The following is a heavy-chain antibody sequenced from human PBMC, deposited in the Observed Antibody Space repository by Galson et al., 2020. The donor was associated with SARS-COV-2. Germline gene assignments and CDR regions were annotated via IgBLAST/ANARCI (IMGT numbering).Heavy chain of an antibody. Sequence: GGSLRLSCTASGFTFSNCAMSWVRQAPGKGLEWVSGISSTGDSTYYPNSVKGRFTISRDKSKHTVYLQMNSLRAEDTAVYYCAKETSHKEWRTVGLFDSWGQGTLVTVSS. CDR3: AKETSHKEWRTVGLFDS. CDR1: GFTFSNCA. V-gene: IGHV3-23*01. CDR2: ISSTGDST. J-gene: IGHJ4*02. D-gene: IGHD1-26*01.